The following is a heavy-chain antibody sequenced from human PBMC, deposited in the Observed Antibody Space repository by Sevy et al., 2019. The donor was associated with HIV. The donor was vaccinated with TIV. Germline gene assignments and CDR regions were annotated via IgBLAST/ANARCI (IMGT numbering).Heavy chain of an antibody. V-gene: IGHV1-2*02. CDR1: GYTFTGQY. Sequence: ASVKVSCKASGYTFTGQYIHWVRQAPGQGREWMGWINPKSGGSNYAQEFQGRVTMTRDTSISTAYMELSGLTSDDTAVYYCARDIRLRGYSYGSFDYWGQGTLVTVSS. CDR3: ARDIRLRGYSYGSFDY. D-gene: IGHD5-18*01. J-gene: IGHJ4*02. CDR2: INPKSGGS.